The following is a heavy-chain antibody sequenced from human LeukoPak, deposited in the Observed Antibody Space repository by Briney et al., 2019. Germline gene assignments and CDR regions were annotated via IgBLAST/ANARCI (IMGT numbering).Heavy chain of an antibody. CDR1: GFTFSSSS. J-gene: IGHJ4*02. CDR3: ARYLDS. V-gene: IGHV3-48*02. Sequence: GRSLRPSCVVAGFTFSSSSMNWVRQAPRKWLDWDTYISSISSSIYYADSVKGPFTISRDNTRNSLYLKMNSLRDEDTAVYYCARYLDSWGQGTLVTVSS. CDR2: ISSISSSI.